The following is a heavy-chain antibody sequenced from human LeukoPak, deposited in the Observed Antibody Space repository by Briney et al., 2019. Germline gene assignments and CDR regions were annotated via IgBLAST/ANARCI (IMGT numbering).Heavy chain of an antibody. CDR2: IGPGGDST. D-gene: IGHD3-10*01. CDR1: GFTFSSYA. CDR3: AKRASGSGTSLYYFDY. V-gene: IGHV3-23*01. Sequence: PGGSLRVSCAASGFTFSSYALSWVRQTPGSGLEWVSAIGPGGDSTFYADSVKGRFTISRDNSKNTLFLQMSSLRVEDTAVYYCAKRASGSGTSLYYFDYWGQGTLVTVSS. J-gene: IGHJ4*02.